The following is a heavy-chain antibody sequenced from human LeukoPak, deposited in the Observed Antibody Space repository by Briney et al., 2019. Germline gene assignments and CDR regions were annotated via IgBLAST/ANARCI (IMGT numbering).Heavy chain of an antibody. Sequence: PGGSLRLSCAASGFIFSDYALNWVRQAPGKGLEWVSYISSSGSTIYYADSVKGRFTISRDNAKNSLYLQMNSLRAEDTAVYYCARGVTMIVVTNGYFDYWGQGTLVTVSS. D-gene: IGHD3-22*01. CDR3: ARGVTMIVVTNGYFDY. CDR1: GFIFSDYA. CDR2: ISSSGSTI. V-gene: IGHV3-48*03. J-gene: IGHJ4*02.